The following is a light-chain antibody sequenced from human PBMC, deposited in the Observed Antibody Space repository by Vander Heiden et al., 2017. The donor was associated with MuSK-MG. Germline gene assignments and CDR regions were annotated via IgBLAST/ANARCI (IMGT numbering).Light chain of an antibody. Sequence: QLVLTQSPSASASLGASVRLTCTLSSGHNSYSIAWHQQEPEKGPRFLMMLNSDGSHNKGDGIPDRFSGSSSGAERYLTISSLQAEDEDDYYCQTWGSGIRVFGGGTKLTVL. V-gene: IGLV4-69*01. CDR2: LNSDGSH. J-gene: IGLJ3*02. CDR3: QTWGSGIRV. CDR1: SGHNSYS.